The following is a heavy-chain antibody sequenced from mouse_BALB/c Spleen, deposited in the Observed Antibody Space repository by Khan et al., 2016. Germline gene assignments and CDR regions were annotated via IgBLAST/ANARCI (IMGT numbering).Heavy chain of an antibody. D-gene: IGHD1-3*01. CDR1: GYTFTDYA. Sequence: QVQLQQSGAELVRPGVSVKISCKGYGYTFTDYAMHWVKQSHAKSLEWIGVISTYYGDTSYNQKFEGTATMTVDKSSSTAYMELARLQSEDSAIYYYGREALNSDYAMDYWGQETSVTVSS. CDR2: ISTYYGDT. CDR3: GREALNSDYAMDY. J-gene: IGHJ4*01. V-gene: IGHV1S137*01.